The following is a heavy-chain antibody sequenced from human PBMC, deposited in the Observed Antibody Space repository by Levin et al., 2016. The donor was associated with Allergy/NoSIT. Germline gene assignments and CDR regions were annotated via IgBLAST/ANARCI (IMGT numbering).Heavy chain of an antibody. V-gene: IGHV4-4*07. D-gene: IGHD3-22*01. Sequence: SETLSLTCTVSGGSISSYYWSWIRQPAGKGLEWIGRIYTSGSTNYNPSLKSRVTMSVDTSKNQFSLKLSSVTAADTAVYYCAREYYDNPIPKTEGDAFDIWGPRDNGHRLF. CDR1: GGSISSYY. CDR3: AREYYDNPIPKTEGDAFDI. CDR2: IYTSGST. J-gene: IGHJ3*02.